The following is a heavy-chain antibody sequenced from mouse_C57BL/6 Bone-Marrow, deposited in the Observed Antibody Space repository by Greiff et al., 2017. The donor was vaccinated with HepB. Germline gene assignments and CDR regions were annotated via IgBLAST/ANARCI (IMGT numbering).Heavy chain of an antibody. Sequence: VKLQESGAELVRPGASVKLSCKASGYTFTDYYINWVKQRPGQGLEWIARIYPGSGNTYYNEKFKGKATLTAEKSSSTAYMQLSSLTSEDSAVYFCARWFIYYAMDYWGQGTSVTVSS. CDR3: ARWFIYYAMDY. V-gene: IGHV1-76*01. CDR1: GYTFTDYY. D-gene: IGHD1-1*01. J-gene: IGHJ4*01. CDR2: IYPGSGNT.